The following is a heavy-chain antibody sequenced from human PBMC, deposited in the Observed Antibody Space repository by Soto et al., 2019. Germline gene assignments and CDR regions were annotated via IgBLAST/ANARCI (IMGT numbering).Heavy chain of an antibody. Sequence: PGGSLRLSCAASGFTFSSYAMSWVRQAPGKGLEWVSAISGSGGSTYYADSVKGRSTISRDNSKPTVYMQMTSLRAEDTAVYYCAREETAWPLAYGLDVWGQGTTVTVSS. V-gene: IGHV3-23*01. CDR3: AREETAWPLAYGLDV. CDR2: ISGSGGST. D-gene: IGHD2-21*02. CDR1: GFTFSSYA. J-gene: IGHJ6*02.